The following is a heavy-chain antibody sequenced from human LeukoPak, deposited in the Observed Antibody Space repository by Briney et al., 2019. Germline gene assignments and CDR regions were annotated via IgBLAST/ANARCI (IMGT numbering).Heavy chain of an antibody. J-gene: IGHJ3*01. D-gene: IGHD4-17*01. CDR3: AAIAIDYDGGAEAFDF. CDR1: GYTLTELS. Sequence: ASVKVSCKVSGYTLTELSMHWVRQAPGNGLEWMGGFDPEDGETIYAQKFQGRVTVTEDTSTDTAFLDLSSLKFEDTAVYYCAAIAIDYDGGAEAFDFWGQGTLVTVSS. V-gene: IGHV1-24*01. CDR2: FDPEDGET.